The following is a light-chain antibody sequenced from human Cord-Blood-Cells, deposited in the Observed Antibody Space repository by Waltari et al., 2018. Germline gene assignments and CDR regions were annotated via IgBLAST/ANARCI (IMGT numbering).Light chain of an antibody. CDR2: AAT. Sequence: IQMTQSPSSLSASVGDRVPITCRASQSISSYLNWYQQKPGKTPKLLIYAATSLQSGVPSTYSGSGSGTDSTLTISSLQPEDFATYYCQQSYSTPFTFGPGTKVDIK. CDR1: QSISSY. CDR3: QQSYSTPFT. V-gene: IGKV1-39*01. J-gene: IGKJ3*01.